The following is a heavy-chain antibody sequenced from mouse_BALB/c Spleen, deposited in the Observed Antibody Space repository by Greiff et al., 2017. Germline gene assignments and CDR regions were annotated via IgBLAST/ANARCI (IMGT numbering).Heavy chain of an antibody. V-gene: IGHV5-12-1*01. CDR1: GFAFSSYD. J-gene: IGHJ4*01. CDR2: ISSGGGST. D-gene: IGHD2-4*01. Sequence: DVKLVESGGGLVKPGGSLKLSCAASGFAFSSYDMSWVRQTPEKRLEWVAYISSGGGSTYYPDTVKGRFTISRDNAKNTLYLQMSSLKSEDTAMYYCARKGSTRSTTDYAMDYWGQGTSVTVSS. CDR3: ARKGSTRSTTDYAMDY.